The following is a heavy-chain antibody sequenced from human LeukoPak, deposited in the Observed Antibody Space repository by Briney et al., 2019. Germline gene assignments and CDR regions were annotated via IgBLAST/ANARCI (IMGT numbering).Heavy chain of an antibody. J-gene: IGHJ1*01. CDR1: GFTFSSY. D-gene: IGHD2-21*02. CDR2: ISSDGTYT. CDR3: AITVDCRATTDCYSYFHH. V-gene: IGHV3-74*03. Sequence: GGSLRLSCAASGFTFSSYMHWVRQAPGKGLDWVSRISSDGTYTEYADSVEGRFTISRDNTKDTLYLQVNSLRAEDTAVYYCAITVDCRATTDCYSYFHHWGQGTLVTVSS.